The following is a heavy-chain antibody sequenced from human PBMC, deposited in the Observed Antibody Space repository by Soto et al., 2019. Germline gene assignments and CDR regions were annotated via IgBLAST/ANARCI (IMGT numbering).Heavy chain of an antibody. CDR2: INSSGDTF. CDR3: ARIMGAPFFDE. J-gene: IGHJ4*02. V-gene: IGHV3-48*03. D-gene: IGHD3-16*01. CDR1: RFTCSIYE. Sequence: PGVSLSLYCASSRFTCSIYELVWSFQAPGKGLEWVAFINSSGDTFYYADSVKGRFTISRDNAKNSLYLQMNSLRAWDTAVYYCARIMGAPFFDEWGQGILVTVSS.